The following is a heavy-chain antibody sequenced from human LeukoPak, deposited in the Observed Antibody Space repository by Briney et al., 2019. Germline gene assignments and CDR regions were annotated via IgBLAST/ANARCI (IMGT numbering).Heavy chain of an antibody. V-gene: IGHV1-18*01. J-gene: IGHJ4*02. D-gene: IGHD3-22*01. CDR2: ISAYNGNT. CDR3: ARDSESWYESSGRLFDY. CDR1: GYTFTSYG. Sequence: GASVKGSCKASGYTFTSYGISWVRQAPGQGLEWMGWISAYNGNTNYAQKLQGRVTMTTDTSTSTAYMELRSLRSDDTAVYYCARDSESWYESSGRLFDYWGQGTLVTVSS.